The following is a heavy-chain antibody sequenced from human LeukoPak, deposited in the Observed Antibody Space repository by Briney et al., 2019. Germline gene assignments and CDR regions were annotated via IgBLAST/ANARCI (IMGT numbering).Heavy chain of an antibody. V-gene: IGHV3-23*01. CDR3: ARDGGSGWYYFDY. CDR1: GFTFSSYA. Sequence: PGGSLRLSCAASGFTFSSYAMSWVRQAPGKGLEWVSAISGSGGSTYYADSVKGRFTISRDNSKNTLYLQMNSLRAEDTAVYYCARDGGSGWYYFDYWGQGTLVTVSS. CDR2: ISGSGGST. D-gene: IGHD6-19*01. J-gene: IGHJ4*02.